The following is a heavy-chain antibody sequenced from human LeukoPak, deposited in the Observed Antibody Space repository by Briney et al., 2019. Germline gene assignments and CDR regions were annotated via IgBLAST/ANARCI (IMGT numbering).Heavy chain of an antibody. CDR1: GGSISSYY. CDR2: IYYSGST. V-gene: IGHV4-59*08. CDR3: ARHRKVGARSSWYLDY. D-gene: IGHD6-13*01. Sequence: ASETLSLTCTVSGGSISSYYWSWIRQPPGKGLEWIGYIYYSGSTNYNPSLKSRVTISVDTSKNQFSLKLSSVTAADTAVYYCARHRKVGARSSWYLDYWGQGTLVTVSS. J-gene: IGHJ4*02.